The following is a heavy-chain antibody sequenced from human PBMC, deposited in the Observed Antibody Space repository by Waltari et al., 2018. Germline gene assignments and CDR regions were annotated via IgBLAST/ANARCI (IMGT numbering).Heavy chain of an antibody. D-gene: IGHD3-3*01. Sequence: QVQLQQWGAGLLKPSETLSLTCAVYGGSFSGYSWSWILQPPGKGLEWIGEINHSGSTNYNPSLKSRVTISVDTSKNQFSLKLSSVTAADTAVYYCARGRGSSYDFWSGYNYWGQGTLVTVSS. J-gene: IGHJ4*02. CDR1: GGSFSGYS. V-gene: IGHV4-34*01. CDR3: ARGRGSSYDFWSGYNY. CDR2: INHSGST.